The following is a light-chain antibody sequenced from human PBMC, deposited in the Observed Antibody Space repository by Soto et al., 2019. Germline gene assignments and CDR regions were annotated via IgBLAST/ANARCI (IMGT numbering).Light chain of an antibody. CDR3: QQYGRSAWT. Sequence: EIVLTQSPGTLSLSPGERATLSCRASQSVSTDYLAWYQQKPGQAPSLLIYGASGRATGVPDRFSGSGSGTDFTLTISRLEPEDFAVYYCQQYGRSAWTFGQGTKVEIK. CDR1: QSVSTDY. CDR2: GAS. J-gene: IGKJ1*01. V-gene: IGKV3-20*01.